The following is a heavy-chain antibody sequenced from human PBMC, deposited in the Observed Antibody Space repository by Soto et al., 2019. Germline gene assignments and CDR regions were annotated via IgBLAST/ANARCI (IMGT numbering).Heavy chain of an antibody. Sequence: GGSLRLSCAASGFTFSSYAMTWARQAPGKGLEWVSSLLRSGRTAYYADSVRGRFTISSDTSANSLYLQLNSLRAEDTAVYYCLRGNSGYGNFDYWGQGTRVTVSS. V-gene: IGHV3-23*01. D-gene: IGHD5-12*01. CDR1: GFTFSSYA. CDR2: LLRSGRTA. J-gene: IGHJ4*02. CDR3: LRGNSGYGNFDY.